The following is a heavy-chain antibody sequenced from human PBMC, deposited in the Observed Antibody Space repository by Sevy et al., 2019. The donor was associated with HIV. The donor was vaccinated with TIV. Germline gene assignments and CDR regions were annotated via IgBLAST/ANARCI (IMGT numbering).Heavy chain of an antibody. J-gene: IGHJ4*02. CDR1: GFTFSSYS. V-gene: IGHV3-48*02. D-gene: IGHD5-18*01. CDR2: ISSSGSTI. CDR3: VREGYGSREFDY. Sequence: GGSLRLSCAASGFTFSSYSMNWVRQAPGKGLEWVSYISSSGSTIYYADSVKGRFTISRDNAKNSLYLQMNSLRDEDTAVYYCVREGYGSREFDYWGQGTLVTVSS.